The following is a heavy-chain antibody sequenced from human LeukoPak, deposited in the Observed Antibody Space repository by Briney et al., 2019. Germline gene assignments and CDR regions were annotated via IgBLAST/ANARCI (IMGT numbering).Heavy chain of an antibody. V-gene: IGHV1-18*01. J-gene: IGHJ4*02. CDR3: ARLLSDGYSPFDS. CDR2: IIAYNGNT. D-gene: IGHD5-24*01. Sequence: GASVKVSCKASGYXFTNYGISWVRQAPGQGREWMGRIIAYNGNTNYAQRLQDRVTMTTDTSTSTAYMELRSLRSDDTAVYYCARLLSDGYSPFDSWGQGTLVTVSS. CDR1: GYXFTNYG.